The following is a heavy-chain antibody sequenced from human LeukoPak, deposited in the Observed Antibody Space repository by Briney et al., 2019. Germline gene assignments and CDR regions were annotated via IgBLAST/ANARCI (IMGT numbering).Heavy chain of an antibody. V-gene: IGHV3-48*01. CDR1: GFTFSDGW. CDR3: ARDLADYYDSSGYIDY. CDR2: ISSSSSTI. Sequence: GGSLRLSCAASGFTFSDGWMNWVRQAPGKGLEWVSYISSSSSTIYYADSVKGRFTISRDNAKNSLYLQMNSLRAEDTAVYYCARDLADYYDSSGYIDYWGQGTLVTVSS. J-gene: IGHJ4*02. D-gene: IGHD3-22*01.